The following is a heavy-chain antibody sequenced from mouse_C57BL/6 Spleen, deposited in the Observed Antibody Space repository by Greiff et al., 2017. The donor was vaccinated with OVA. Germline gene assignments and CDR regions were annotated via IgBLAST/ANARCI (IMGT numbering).Heavy chain of an antibody. J-gene: IGHJ2*01. V-gene: IGHV5-17*01. Sequence: DVKLVESGGGLVKPGGSLKLSCAASGFTFSDYGMHWVRQAPEKGLEWVAYISSGSSTIYYADTVKGRFTISRDNAKNTLFLQMTSLRSEDTAMYYCARSGDFYYWGQGTTLTVSS. CDR3: ARSGDFYY. CDR1: GFTFSDYG. CDR2: ISSGSSTI. D-gene: IGHD3-1*01.